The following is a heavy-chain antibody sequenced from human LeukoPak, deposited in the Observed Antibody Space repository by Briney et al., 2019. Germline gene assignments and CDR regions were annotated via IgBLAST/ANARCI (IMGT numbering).Heavy chain of an antibody. V-gene: IGHV4-39*01. CDR1: GGSISSGGYY. Sequence: SETLSLTCTVSGGSISSGGYYWTWIRQPPGKGLEWIGEINHSGSTNYNPSLKSRVTISVDTSKNQFSLKLSSVTAADTAVYYCARQPYDSSGYDFDYWGQGTLVTVSS. J-gene: IGHJ4*02. CDR3: ARQPYDSSGYDFDY. D-gene: IGHD3-22*01. CDR2: INHSGST.